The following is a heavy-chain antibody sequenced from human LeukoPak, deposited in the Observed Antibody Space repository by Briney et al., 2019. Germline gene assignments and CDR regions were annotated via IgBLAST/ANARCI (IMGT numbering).Heavy chain of an antibody. CDR3: ARRIYYDSSGSVNNWFDP. Sequence: ASVKVSCKASGYTFTSYGISWVRQAPGQGPEWMGWISAYNGSTNYAQKLQGRVTMTTDTSTSTAYMELRSLRSDDTAVYYCARRIYYDSSGSVNNWFDPWGQGTLVTVSS. CDR1: GYTFTSYG. J-gene: IGHJ5*02. CDR2: ISAYNGST. D-gene: IGHD3-22*01. V-gene: IGHV1-18*01.